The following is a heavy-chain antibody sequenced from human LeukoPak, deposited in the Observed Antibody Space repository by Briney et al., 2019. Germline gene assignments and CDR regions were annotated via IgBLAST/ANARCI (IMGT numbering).Heavy chain of an antibody. Sequence: QSGGSLRLSCAASGFTFSSYAMSWVRQAPGKGLEWVSAISGSGGSTYYADSVKGRITISRDNSKNTLYLQMNSLRAEDTAVYYCAKDRRFLEWLTGFDYWGQGTLVTVSS. CDR3: AKDRRFLEWLTGFDY. V-gene: IGHV3-23*01. CDR2: ISGSGGST. J-gene: IGHJ4*02. D-gene: IGHD3-3*01. CDR1: GFTFSSYA.